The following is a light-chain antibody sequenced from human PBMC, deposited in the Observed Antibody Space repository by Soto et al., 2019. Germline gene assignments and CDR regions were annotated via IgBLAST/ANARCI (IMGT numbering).Light chain of an antibody. CDR2: RAP. Sequence: EIVLTMSPGTLSLSQGQRATLSCRASPTLTSSYLAWYHQKPGQAPSLLIYRAPTRVTAFPDRFNGSGSGTHFTLTISRLEPEDFAVYYCQQDDASPIPLGQATKVDI. CDR1: PTLTSSY. V-gene: IGKV3-20*01. J-gene: IGKJ2*01. CDR3: QQDDASPIP.